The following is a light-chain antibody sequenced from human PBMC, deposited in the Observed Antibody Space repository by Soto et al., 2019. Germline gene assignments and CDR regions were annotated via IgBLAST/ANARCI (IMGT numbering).Light chain of an antibody. J-gene: IGLJ1*01. CDR3: SSYTSSSTPHV. V-gene: IGLV2-14*01. CDR1: SSDVGGYNY. CDR2: DVS. Sequence: QSVLTQPASVSGSPGQSITISCTGTSSDVGGYNYVSWYQQHPGEAPKLMIYDVSNRPSGVSNRFSGSKSGNTASLSISGLLADDEADYFCSSYTSSSTPHVLGTGTKVTVL.